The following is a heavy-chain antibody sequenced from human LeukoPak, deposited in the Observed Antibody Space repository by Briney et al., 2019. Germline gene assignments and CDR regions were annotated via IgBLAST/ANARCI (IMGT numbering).Heavy chain of an antibody. J-gene: IGHJ4*02. CDR3: ARGDRVGVTTGHFDY. CDR1: GFTVSSNY. V-gene: IGHV3-7*03. D-gene: IGHD1-26*01. Sequence: PGGSLRLSCAASGFTVSSNYMSWVRQAPGKGLEWVANIKQDGSETYYVDSVKGRFTISRDNAKDSVFLQMNSLRAEDTAVYYCARGDRVGVTTGHFDYWGQGTLVTVSS. CDR2: IKQDGSET.